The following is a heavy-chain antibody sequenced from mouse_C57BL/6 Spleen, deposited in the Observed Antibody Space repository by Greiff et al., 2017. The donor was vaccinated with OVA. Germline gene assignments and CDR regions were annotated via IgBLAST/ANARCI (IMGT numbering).Heavy chain of an antibody. Sequence: VQLQQPGAELVRPGSSVKLSCKASGYTFTSYWMHWVKQRPIQGLEWIGNIDPSDSETHYNQKFKDKATLTVDKSSSTAYMQLSSLTSEDSAVYYCAKGYSNYEGYFDVWGTGTTVTVSS. D-gene: IGHD2-5*01. J-gene: IGHJ1*03. CDR1: GYTFTSYW. CDR2: IDPSDSET. CDR3: AKGYSNYEGYFDV. V-gene: IGHV1-52*01.